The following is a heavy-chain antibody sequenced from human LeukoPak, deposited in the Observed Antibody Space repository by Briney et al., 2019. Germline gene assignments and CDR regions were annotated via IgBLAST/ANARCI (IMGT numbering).Heavy chain of an antibody. J-gene: IGHJ4*02. V-gene: IGHV3-48*01. CDR1: GITFSTYS. CDR2: ISSFSGTI. Sequence: GGSLRLSCVASGITFSTYSMNWVRQAPGKGLEWVSYISSFSGTINYADSVKGRFTISRDNAKNSLYLQMNSLRAEDTAVYYCARAMSIAARLQTIFDYWGQGTLVTVSS. CDR3: ARAMSIAARLQTIFDY. D-gene: IGHD6-6*01.